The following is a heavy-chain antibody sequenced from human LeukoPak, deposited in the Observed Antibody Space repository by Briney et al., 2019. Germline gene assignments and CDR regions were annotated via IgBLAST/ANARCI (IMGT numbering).Heavy chain of an antibody. V-gene: IGHV3-30*04. Sequence: GGSLRLSCAASGFTFSSYAMHWVRQAPGKGLEWVAVISYDGSNKYYADSVKGRFTISRDNSKNTLYLQMNSLRADDTAVYYCARTIAQYSNTWLYYYYGLDVWGQGTTVTVSS. CDR1: GFTFSSYA. CDR2: ISYDGSNK. J-gene: IGHJ6*02. D-gene: IGHD2-21*01. CDR3: ARTIAQYSNTWLYYYYGLDV.